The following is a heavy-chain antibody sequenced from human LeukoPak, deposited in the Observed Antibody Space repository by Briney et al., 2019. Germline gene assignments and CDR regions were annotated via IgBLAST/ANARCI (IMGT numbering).Heavy chain of an antibody. V-gene: IGHV3-23*01. CDR3: AKQYCSGGRCHFDY. CDR1: GFTFSNFA. Sequence: GGSLRLSCGASGFTFSNFAMNWVRQGPGKGLEWVSSISGSGSSTFHADSVRGRFTISRDNSKSTLSLQMNSLRAEDTAVYYCAKQYCSGGRCHFDYWGQGTLVTVSS. CDR2: ISGSGSST. D-gene: IGHD2-15*01. J-gene: IGHJ4*02.